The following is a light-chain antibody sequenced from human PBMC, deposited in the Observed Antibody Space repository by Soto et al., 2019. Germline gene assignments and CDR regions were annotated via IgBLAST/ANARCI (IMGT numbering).Light chain of an antibody. CDR2: GAS. CDR3: QQYNNWPPST. J-gene: IGKJ2*02. CDR1: RSVSSS. Sequence: EIVMTQSPATLSVSPGERATLSCGASRSVSSSVAWYQQKPGQAPRLLIYGASTRATGIPARFSGSGSGTEFTLTISSLQSEDFAVYYCQQYNNWPPSTFGQGTKLEIK. V-gene: IGKV3-15*01.